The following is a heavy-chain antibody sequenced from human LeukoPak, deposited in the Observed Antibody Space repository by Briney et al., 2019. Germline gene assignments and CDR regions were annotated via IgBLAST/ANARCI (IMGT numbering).Heavy chain of an antibody. CDR1: GYTFTSYD. D-gene: IGHD5-12*01. J-gene: IGHJ6*03. V-gene: IGHV1-8*03. CDR2: MNPNSGNT. CDR3: ARDRGYDLERGYYYYHMDV. Sequence: GASVKVSCKASGYTFTSYDINWVRQATGQGLEWMGWMNPNSGNTGYAQKFQGRVTITRNTSITTAYMELSSLRSEDTAVYYCARDRGYDLERGYYYYHMDVWGKGTTVTVSS.